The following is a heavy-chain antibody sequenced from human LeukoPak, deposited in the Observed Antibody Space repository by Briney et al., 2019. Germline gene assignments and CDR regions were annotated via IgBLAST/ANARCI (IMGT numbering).Heavy chain of an antibody. CDR2: IYYSGST. CDR3: ARHGRYSSGWYDYYYYMDV. V-gene: IGHV4-39*01. CDR1: GGSISSSSYY. D-gene: IGHD6-19*01. Sequence: SETLSLTCTVSGGSISSSSYYWGGIRQPPGKGLEWIGSIYYSGSTYYNPSLKSRVTISVDTSKNQFSLKLSSVTAADTAVYYCARHGRYSSGWYDYYYYMDVWGKGTTVTISS. J-gene: IGHJ6*03.